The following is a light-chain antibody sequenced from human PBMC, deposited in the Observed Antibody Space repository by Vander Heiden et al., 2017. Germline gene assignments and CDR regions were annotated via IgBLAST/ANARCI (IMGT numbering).Light chain of an antibody. V-gene: IGKV1-39*01. CDR3: QQSYSTLRT. Sequence: DIQMTQSPSSLSASVGDRVTITCRASQGISSYLNWYQQKPGKAPNLLIYAASSLQSGVPSRFSGSGSGTDFTLTISSLQPEDFATYYCQQSYSTLRTFGHGTKVDIK. CDR1: QGISSY. J-gene: IGKJ3*01. CDR2: AAS.